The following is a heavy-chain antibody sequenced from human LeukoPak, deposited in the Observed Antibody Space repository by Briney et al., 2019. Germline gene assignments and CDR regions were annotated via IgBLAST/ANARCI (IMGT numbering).Heavy chain of an antibody. CDR2: SSGNGGST. CDR3: ARDSNWNNGGFDY. D-gene: IGHD1/OR15-1a*01. J-gene: IGHJ4*02. V-gene: IGHV3-23*01. CDR1: GFTFSNYA. Sequence: GGSLRLSCVASGFTFSNYAMSWVRQAPRKGLEWVSTSSGNGGSTYYGDSVKGRFTISRDNVKNTLHLQMSSLRAEDTAIYYCARDSNWNNGGFDYWGQGTLVTVSA.